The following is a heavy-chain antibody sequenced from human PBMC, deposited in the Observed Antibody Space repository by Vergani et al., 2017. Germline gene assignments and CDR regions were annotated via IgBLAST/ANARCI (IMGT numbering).Heavy chain of an antibody. Sequence: QVQLVQSGAEVKKPGSSVKVSCKASGGTFSSYTISWVRQAPGQGLEWMGRIIPILGIANYAQKFQGRVTITADKSTSTAYMELNSLRAEDTAVYYCAKDRVVVTHIPSFDYWGQGTLVTVSS. D-gene: IGHD2-21*02. J-gene: IGHJ4*02. CDR2: IIPILGIA. V-gene: IGHV1-69*08. CDR1: GGTFSSYT. CDR3: AKDRVVVTHIPSFDY.